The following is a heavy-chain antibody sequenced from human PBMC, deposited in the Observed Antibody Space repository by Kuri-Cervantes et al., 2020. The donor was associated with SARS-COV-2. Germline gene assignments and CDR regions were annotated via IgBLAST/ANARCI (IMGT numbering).Heavy chain of an antibody. CDR3: ASCTSCYFGDYRVTFDY. V-gene: IGHV1-69*05. D-gene: IGHD2-2*01. CDR2: IIPMFDSL. J-gene: IGHJ4*02. CDR1: GGTLRNYA. Sequence: SVKVSCKASGGTLRNYAISWVRQAPGQGLEWMGGIIPMFDSLNYAQKFQGRVTLTTDESTSTAYMELSSLRSEDTAVYYCASCTSCYFGDYRVTFDYWGQGTLVTVSS.